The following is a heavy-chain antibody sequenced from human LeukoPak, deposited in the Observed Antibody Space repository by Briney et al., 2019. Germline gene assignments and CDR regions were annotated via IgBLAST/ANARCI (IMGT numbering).Heavy chain of an antibody. J-gene: IGHJ4*02. D-gene: IGHD3-16*01. V-gene: IGHV4-59*01. CDR3: ARSAFGDYSFDY. Sequence: PSETVSLTCTVSGGSISSYYWGWIRQPPGKGLEWIGYIFHSGSTNSNPSLKSRVTISVDTSKNQFSLKLSSVTAADTAVYYCARSAFGDYSFDYWGQGTLVTVSS. CDR2: IFHSGST. CDR1: GGSISSYY.